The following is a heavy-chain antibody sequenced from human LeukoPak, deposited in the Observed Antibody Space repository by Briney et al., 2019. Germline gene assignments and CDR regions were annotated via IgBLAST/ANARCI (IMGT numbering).Heavy chain of an antibody. CDR2: IRQLGNEK. Sequence: GGSLRLSCAASGFTFSSYWMSWVRQAPGKGLEWVANIRQLGNEKYYVDSVEGRFTISRDNAKNSLYLQMNSLRAEDTAVYYCTRDYWDYGDYFSDFWGPGTQVTVSS. V-gene: IGHV3-7*01. CDR1: GFTFSSYW. CDR3: TRDYWDYGDYFSDF. D-gene: IGHD4-17*01. J-gene: IGHJ4*02.